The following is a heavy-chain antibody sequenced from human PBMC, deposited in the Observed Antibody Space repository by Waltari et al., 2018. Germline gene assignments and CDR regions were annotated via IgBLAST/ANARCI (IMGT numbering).Heavy chain of an antibody. D-gene: IGHD1-26*01. CDR2: ISYDGSNK. Sequence: QVQLVESGGGVVQPGRSLRLSCAASGFTFSSYAMHWVRQAPGKGLEWVAVISYDGSNKYYADSVKGRFTISRDNSKNTLYLQMNSLRAEDTAVYYCARDPHSGSYPDYWGQGTLVTVSS. CDR1: GFTFSSYA. J-gene: IGHJ4*02. CDR3: ARDPHSGSYPDY. V-gene: IGHV3-30-3*01.